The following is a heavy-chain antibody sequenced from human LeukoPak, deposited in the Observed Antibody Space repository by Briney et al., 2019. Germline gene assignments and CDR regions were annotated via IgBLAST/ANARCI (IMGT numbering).Heavy chain of an antibody. CDR1: GYTFTSYG. D-gene: IGHD2-2*01. V-gene: IGHV1-18*01. Sequence: ASVKVSCKASGYTFTSYGISWVRQAPVQGLKWMGWISAYNGNTNYAQKLQGRVTMTTDTSTSTAYMELRSLRSDDTAVYYCARDGVPAANFNYYYGMDVWGQGTTVTVSS. CDR3: ARDGVPAANFNYYYGMDV. CDR2: ISAYNGNT. J-gene: IGHJ6*02.